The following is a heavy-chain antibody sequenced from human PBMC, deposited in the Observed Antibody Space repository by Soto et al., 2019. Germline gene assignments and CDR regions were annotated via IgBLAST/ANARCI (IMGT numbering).Heavy chain of an antibody. CDR3: AKDGGSSSWLLPNYYYGMDV. J-gene: IGHJ6*02. CDR1: GFTVSSYA. Sequence: GSLRLSCAASGFTVSSYAMSWVRQAPGKGLEWVSAISGSGGSTYYADSVKGRFTISRDNSKNTLYLQMNSLRAEDTAVYYCAKDGGSSSWLLPNYYYGMDVWGQGTTVTVSS. CDR2: ISGSGGST. D-gene: IGHD6-13*01. V-gene: IGHV3-23*01.